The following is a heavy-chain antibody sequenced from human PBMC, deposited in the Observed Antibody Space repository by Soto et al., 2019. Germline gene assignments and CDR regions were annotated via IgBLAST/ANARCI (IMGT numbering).Heavy chain of an antibody. CDR3: AKDFSTNYYGSGSPPQRGY. Sequence: GGSLRLSCAASGFTFSSYAMSWVRQAPGKGLEWVSAISGSGGSTYYADSVKGRFTISRDNSKNTLYLQMNSLRAEDTAVYYCAKDFSTNYYGSGSPPQRGYWGQGTLVTVSS. CDR1: GFTFSSYA. V-gene: IGHV3-23*01. CDR2: ISGSGGST. D-gene: IGHD3-10*01. J-gene: IGHJ4*02.